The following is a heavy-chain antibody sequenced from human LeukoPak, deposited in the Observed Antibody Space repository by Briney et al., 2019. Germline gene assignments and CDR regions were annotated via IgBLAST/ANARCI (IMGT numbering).Heavy chain of an antibody. D-gene: IGHD6-13*01. Sequence: GGSLRLSCAASGFTFSSYAMSWVRQAPGKGLEWVSVISGSGGSTYYADSVKGRFTISRDNSKNTLYLQMNSLRAEDTAVYYCANSAGIAAAGYYFDYWGQGTLVTVSS. V-gene: IGHV3-23*01. CDR3: ANSAGIAAAGYYFDY. CDR2: ISGSGGST. CDR1: GFTFSSYA. J-gene: IGHJ4*02.